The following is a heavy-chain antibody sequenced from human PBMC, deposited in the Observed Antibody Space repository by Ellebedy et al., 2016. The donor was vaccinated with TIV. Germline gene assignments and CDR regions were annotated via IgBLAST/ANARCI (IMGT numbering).Heavy chain of an antibody. CDR2: INPNSGGT. CDR3: ARGRLWFGELSDNWFDP. CDR1: GYTFTGYY. V-gene: IGHV1-2*02. J-gene: IGHJ5*02. Sequence: AASVKVSCKASGYTFTGYYMHWVRQAPGQGLEWMGWINPNSGGTNYAQKFQGRVTMTRDTSISTAYMELSRLRSDDTAVYYCARGRLWFGELSDNWFDPWGQGTLVTVSS. D-gene: IGHD3-10*01.